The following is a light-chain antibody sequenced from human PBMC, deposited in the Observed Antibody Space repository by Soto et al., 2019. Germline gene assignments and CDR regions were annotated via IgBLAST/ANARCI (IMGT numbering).Light chain of an antibody. CDR2: SNN. V-gene: IGLV1-47*02. CDR3: AAWDDSLSAWV. Sequence: VLTQPPSASGTPGQRVTISCSGSSSNIGSNYVYWYQQLPGTAPKLLIYSNNQRPSGVPDRFSGSKSGTSASLAISGLRSEDEADYYCAAWDDSLSAWVFGGGTKLTVL. CDR1: SSNIGSNY. J-gene: IGLJ3*02.